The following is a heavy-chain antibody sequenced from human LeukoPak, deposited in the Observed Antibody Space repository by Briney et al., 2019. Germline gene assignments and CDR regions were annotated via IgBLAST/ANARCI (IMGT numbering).Heavy chain of an antibody. CDR2: IYYSGNT. D-gene: IGHD2/OR15-2a*01. V-gene: IGHV4-59*01. Sequence: SETLSLTCTVSGDSISSSYGSWIRQPPGKGLEWIGYIYYSGNTNYNPSLKSRVTISVDTSRNRFSLKLSSVTAADTAVYYCARHRNFFDYWGQGTLVTVSS. CDR3: ARHRNFFDY. J-gene: IGHJ4*02. CDR1: GDSISSSY.